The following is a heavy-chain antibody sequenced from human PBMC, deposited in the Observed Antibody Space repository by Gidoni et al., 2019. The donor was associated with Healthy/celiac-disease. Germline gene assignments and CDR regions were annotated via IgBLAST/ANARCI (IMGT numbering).Heavy chain of an antibody. V-gene: IGHV3-66*02. CDR3: ARQVVAATVNWFDP. CDR1: GFPVSSNY. J-gene: IGHJ5*02. Sequence: EVQLVESGGGLVQPGGSLRLSCAASGFPVSSNYMSWVRQAPGKGLEWVSVIYSGGSTYYADSVKGRFTISRDNSKNTLYLQMNSLRAEDTAVYYCARQVVAATVNWFDPWGQGTLVTVSS. CDR2: IYSGGST. D-gene: IGHD2-15*01.